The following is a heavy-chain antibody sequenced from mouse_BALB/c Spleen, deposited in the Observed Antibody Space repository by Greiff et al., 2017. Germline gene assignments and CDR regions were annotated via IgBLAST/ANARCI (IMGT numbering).Heavy chain of an antibody. D-gene: IGHD2-2*01. CDR1: GFTFSSFG. Sequence: DVKLVESGGGLVQPGGSRKLSCAASGFTFSSFGMHWVRQAPEKGLEWVAYISSGSSTIYYADTVKGRFTISRDNPKNTLFLQMTSLRSEDTAMYYCARDGYGYWGQGTTLTVSS. J-gene: IGHJ2*01. CDR2: ISSGSSTI. CDR3: ARDGYGY. V-gene: IGHV5-17*02.